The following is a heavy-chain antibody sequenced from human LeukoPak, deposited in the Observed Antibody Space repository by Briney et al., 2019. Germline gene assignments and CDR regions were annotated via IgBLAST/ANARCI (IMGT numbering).Heavy chain of an antibody. Sequence: ASVKFSCKASGYTFTSYAMNWVRQAPGQGLEWMGWINTNTGNPTYAQGFTGRFVFSLDTSVSTAYLQISSLKAEDTAVYYCARDTEYDSSGYYYPLGYWVQGTLVTVSS. J-gene: IGHJ4*02. CDR3: ARDTEYDSSGYYYPLGY. D-gene: IGHD3-22*01. CDR1: GYTFTSYA. V-gene: IGHV7-4-1*02. CDR2: INTNTGNP.